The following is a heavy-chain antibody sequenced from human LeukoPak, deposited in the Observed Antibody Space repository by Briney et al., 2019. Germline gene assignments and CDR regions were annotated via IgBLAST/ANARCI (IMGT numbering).Heavy chain of an antibody. J-gene: IGHJ6*02. Sequence: ASVKVSCTASGYTFTSYYMHWVRQAPGQGLEWMGIINPSGGSTSYAQKFQGRVTMTRDTSTSTVYMELSSLRSEDTAVYYCARDGFMGPYSRPGGYYYGMDVWGQGTTVTVSS. CDR1: GYTFTSYY. CDR3: ARDGFMGPYSRPGGYYYGMDV. CDR2: INPSGGST. D-gene: IGHD2-15*01. V-gene: IGHV1-46*01.